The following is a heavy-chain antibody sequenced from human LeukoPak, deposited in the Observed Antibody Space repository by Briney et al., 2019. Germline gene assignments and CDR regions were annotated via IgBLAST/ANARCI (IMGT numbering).Heavy chain of an antibody. Sequence: ASVKVSCKASGYTFTSYAMQWVRQAPGQRLEWMGWINAGNGNTKYSQKFQGRVTITRDTSASTAYMELSSLRSEDTAVYYCARDSSGWYELDYWGQGTLVTVSS. J-gene: IGHJ4*02. D-gene: IGHD6-19*01. V-gene: IGHV1-3*01. CDR1: GYTFTSYA. CDR3: ARDSSGWYELDY. CDR2: INAGNGNT.